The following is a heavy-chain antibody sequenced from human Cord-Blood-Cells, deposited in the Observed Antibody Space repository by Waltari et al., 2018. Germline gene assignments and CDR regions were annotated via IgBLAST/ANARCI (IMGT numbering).Heavy chain of an antibody. CDR2: MSPILGTA. CDR1: GGTFSSYA. D-gene: IGHD2-8*02. CDR3: ASVVYVDMPPEGAFDI. J-gene: IGHJ3*02. V-gene: IGHV1-69*01. Sequence: QVQLVQSGAEVKKPGSSVKVSCKASGGTFSSYAISWVRQAPGQGLEWMGGMSPILGTANYAQKFQGIVTITADESTSTAYMELSSLRSEDTAVYYCASVVYVDMPPEGAFDIWGQGTMVTVSS.